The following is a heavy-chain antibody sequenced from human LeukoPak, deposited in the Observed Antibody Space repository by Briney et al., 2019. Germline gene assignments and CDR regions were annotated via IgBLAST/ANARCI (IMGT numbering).Heavy chain of an antibody. CDR1: GYTFTSYG. CDR2: ISAYNGNT. Sequence: ASVKVSCKASGYTFTSYGITWVRQAPGQGLEWMGWISAYNGNTNYAQKLQGRVTMTTDTSTSTAYMELRSLRSDDTAVYYCAREPLSTIFGVVTPNYYFDYWGQGNLVTVSS. V-gene: IGHV1-18*01. CDR3: AREPLSTIFGVVTPNYYFDY. D-gene: IGHD3-3*01. J-gene: IGHJ4*02.